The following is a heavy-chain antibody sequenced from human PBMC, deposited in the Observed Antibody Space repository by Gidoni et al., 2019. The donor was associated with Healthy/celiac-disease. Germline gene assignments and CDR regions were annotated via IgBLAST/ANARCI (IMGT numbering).Heavy chain of an antibody. V-gene: IGHV3-30*18. Sequence: QVQLVESGGGVVQPGRSLRLSCAASGFTFRSYGMHWVRPAPGKGLEWVAVISYDGSNKYDADYVKGRFTIYRDNSKNTLDLQMNSLRAEDTAVYYCAKEKDGYNWYYYYGMDGWGQGTTVTVSS. CDR1: GFTFRSYG. J-gene: IGHJ6*02. D-gene: IGHD5-12*01. CDR2: ISYDGSNK. CDR3: AKEKDGYNWYYYYGMDG.